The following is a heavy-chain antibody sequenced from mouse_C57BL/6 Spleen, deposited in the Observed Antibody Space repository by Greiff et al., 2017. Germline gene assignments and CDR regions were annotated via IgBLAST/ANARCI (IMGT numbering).Heavy chain of an antibody. CDR2: IYPGSGST. Sequence: VQLQQPGAELVKPGASVKMSCKASGYTFTSYWITWVKQRPGQGLEWIGDIYPGSGSTNYNEKFKSKATLTVDTSSSTAYMQLSSLTSEDSAVYYCARRGYSGSSSWYFDVWGTGTTVTVSS. CDR3: ARRGYSGSSSWYFDV. V-gene: IGHV1-55*01. J-gene: IGHJ1*03. D-gene: IGHD1-1*01. CDR1: GYTFTSYW.